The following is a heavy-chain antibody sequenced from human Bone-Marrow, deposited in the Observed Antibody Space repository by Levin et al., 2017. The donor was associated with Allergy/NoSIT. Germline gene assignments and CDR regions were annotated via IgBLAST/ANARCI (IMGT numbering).Heavy chain of an antibody. CDR1: GFTFNSAW. Sequence: GGSLRLSCVASGFTFNSAWLHWVRQAPGKGLEWVARVKGEVEGGTTDYAAPVKGRFTISRDDSKSTLYLQMNSLKSEDTAVYYCTSGLGKTDTDYWGQGTLVAVSS. CDR3: TSGLGKTDTDY. CDR2: VKGEVEGGTT. J-gene: IGHJ4*02. V-gene: IGHV3-15*01. D-gene: IGHD1/OR15-1a*01.